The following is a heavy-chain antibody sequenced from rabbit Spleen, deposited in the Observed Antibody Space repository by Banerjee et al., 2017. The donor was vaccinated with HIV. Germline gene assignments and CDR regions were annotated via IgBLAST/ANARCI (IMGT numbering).Heavy chain of an antibody. J-gene: IGHJ4*01. CDR2: IYGGDGSST. CDR3: ARDPAYSSGSGSAIPYL. D-gene: IGHD1-1*01. CDR1: GFSFSSSYY. Sequence: QEQLVESGGGLVQPEGSLTLTCTASGFSFSSSYYMCWVRQAPGKGLEWIACIYGGDGSSTAYANWAKGRFTISKSSSTTVTLQMTSLTAADTATYFCARDPAYSSGSGSAIPYLWGPGTLVTVS. V-gene: IGHV1S45*01.